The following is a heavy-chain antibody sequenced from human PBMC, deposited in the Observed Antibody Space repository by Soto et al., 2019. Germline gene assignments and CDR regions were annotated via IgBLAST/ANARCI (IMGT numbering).Heavy chain of an antibody. Sequence: KSSETLSLTCTVSGGSVSSGSYYWSWIRQPPGKGLEWIGYIYYSGSTNYNPSLKSRVTISVDTSKNQFSLKLSSVTAADTAVYYCARELYDSSGYYGMDVWGQGTTVTVSS. CDR1: GGSVSSGSYY. CDR2: IYYSGST. D-gene: IGHD3-22*01. CDR3: ARELYDSSGYYGMDV. J-gene: IGHJ6*02. V-gene: IGHV4-61*01.